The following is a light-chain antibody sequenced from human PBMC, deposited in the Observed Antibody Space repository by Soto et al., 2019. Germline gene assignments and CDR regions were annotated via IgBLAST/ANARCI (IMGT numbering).Light chain of an antibody. CDR1: QSIGSY. V-gene: IGKV1-5*01. CDR3: KQYNSYST. J-gene: IGKJ5*01. Sequence: DIQMTQSPSSLSASVGDRVTITCRASQSIGSYLNWYQQKPGKAPNILIHGGSILQSGVQSRFSGSGSGTEFTLTISSLQPDDFATYYCKQYNSYSTCGQGTRLEIK. CDR2: GGS.